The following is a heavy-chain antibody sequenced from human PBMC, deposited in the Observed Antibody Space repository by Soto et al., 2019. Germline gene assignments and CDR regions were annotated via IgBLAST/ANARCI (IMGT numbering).Heavy chain of an antibody. Sequence: GGSLRLSCAASGFTFSSYAMSWVRQAPGKGLEWVSAISGSGGSTYYADSVKGRFTISRDNSKNTLYLQMNSLRVEDTAVYYCAKGGGSGSYPINFDIWGQGTMVTVSS. V-gene: IGHV3-23*01. CDR2: ISGSGGST. J-gene: IGHJ3*02. D-gene: IGHD3-10*01. CDR1: GFTFSSYA. CDR3: AKGGGSGSYPINFDI.